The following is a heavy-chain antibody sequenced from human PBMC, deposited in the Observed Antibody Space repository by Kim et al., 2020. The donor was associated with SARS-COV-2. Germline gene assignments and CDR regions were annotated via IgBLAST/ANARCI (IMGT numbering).Heavy chain of an antibody. CDR1: GFSFSSYA. J-gene: IGHJ3*02. CDR3: AKGASSLLADASDI. CDR2: ISRSGGDT. Sequence: GGSLILSCAASGFSFSSYAMSWVRQAPGKGLEWVSVISRSGGDTYYADSVEGRFTISRDNSKNTLYLQMHSLRADDTAVFYCAKGASSLLADASDIWGQG. V-gene: IGHV3-23*01. D-gene: IGHD6-6*01.